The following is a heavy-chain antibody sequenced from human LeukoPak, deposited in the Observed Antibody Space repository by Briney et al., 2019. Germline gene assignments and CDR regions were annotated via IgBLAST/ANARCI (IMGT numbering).Heavy chain of an antibody. Sequence: GGSLRLSCAVSGFTLSDYGIHWVRQAPGKGLEWVTIISSDGSIKYADSVKGRFAVSRDSSKNTVYLQMNSLRAEDTAVYYCARDYYDSSGYYTFDYWGQGTLVTVSS. CDR1: GFTLSDYG. J-gene: IGHJ4*02. V-gene: IGHV3-33*01. D-gene: IGHD3-22*01. CDR2: ISSDGSIK. CDR3: ARDYYDSSGYYTFDY.